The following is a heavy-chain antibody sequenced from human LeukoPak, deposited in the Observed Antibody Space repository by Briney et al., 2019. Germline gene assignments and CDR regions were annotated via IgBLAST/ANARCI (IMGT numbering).Heavy chain of an antibody. Sequence: SETLSLTCAVYGGSFSGYYWSWIRQPPGKGLEWIGEINHSGSTNYNPSLKSRVTISVDTSKNQFSLKLSSVTAADTAVYYCARRGYGGGTVDYWGQGTLVTVSS. CDR3: ARRGYGGGTVDY. J-gene: IGHJ4*02. CDR2: INHSGST. V-gene: IGHV4-34*01. CDR1: GGSFSGYY. D-gene: IGHD1-1*01.